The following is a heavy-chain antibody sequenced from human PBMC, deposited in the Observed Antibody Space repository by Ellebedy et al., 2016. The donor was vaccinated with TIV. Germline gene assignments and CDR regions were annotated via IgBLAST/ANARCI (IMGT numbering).Heavy chain of an antibody. CDR3: ARGPEYYDR. Sequence: GESLKISCAASGFTFSDNYMSWIRQAPGKGLEWVSYISSSGSFTNYADSVKSRFTISRDNAKNSLYLQMNSLRAEDTAVYYCARGPEYYDRWGQGTLVTVSS. J-gene: IGHJ4*02. D-gene: IGHD3-22*01. V-gene: IGHV3-11*06. CDR2: ISSSGSFT. CDR1: GFTFSDNY.